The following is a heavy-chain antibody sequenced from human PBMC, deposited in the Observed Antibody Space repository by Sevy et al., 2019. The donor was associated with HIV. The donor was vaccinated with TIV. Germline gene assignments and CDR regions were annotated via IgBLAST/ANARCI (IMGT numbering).Heavy chain of an antibody. CDR3: AGVLGPPRRVAARPRAFDI. CDR2: INPNSGGT. CDR1: GYTFTGYY. V-gene: IGHV1-2*02. J-gene: IGHJ3*02. Sequence: ASVKVSCKASGYTFTGYYMHWVRQAPGQGIEWMGWINPNSGGTNYAQQFQGRVTMTRDPSISPAYMELSRLRSDYTAVYYCAGVLGPPRRVAARPRAFDIVCQGTMVTVSS. D-gene: IGHD6-6*01.